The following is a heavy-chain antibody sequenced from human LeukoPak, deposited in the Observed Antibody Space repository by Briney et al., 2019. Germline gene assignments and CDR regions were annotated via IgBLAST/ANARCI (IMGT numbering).Heavy chain of an antibody. D-gene: IGHD5-24*01. CDR2: IRSKANSYAT. V-gene: IGHV3-73*01. Sequence: GGSLRLSCTASGVTFSGSGVHWVRQASGKGLEWVGRIRSKANSYATAFPASVKGRFTISRDDSKNTAYLQMNSLKTEDTAVYYCARHYGKWLPAKPGAFDLWGQGTLVTVSS. J-gene: IGHJ5*02. CDR3: ARHYGKWLPAKPGAFDL. CDR1: GVTFSGSG.